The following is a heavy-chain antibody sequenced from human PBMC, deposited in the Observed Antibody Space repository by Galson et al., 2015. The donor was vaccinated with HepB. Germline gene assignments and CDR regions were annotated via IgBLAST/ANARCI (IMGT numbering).Heavy chain of an antibody. CDR3: ARGIHHSAWIVDY. J-gene: IGHJ4*02. V-gene: IGHV1-3*02. CDR2: SDAANGNT. CDR1: GYTFTDYA. Sequence: SVKVSCKASGYTFTDYAIHWVRQAPGQRLEWMGWSDAANGNTEYSQDLQGRVTITRDTSASTAYMELSSLRSDDMAIYYCARGIHHSAWIVDYWGQGTLVTVSS. D-gene: IGHD6-19*01.